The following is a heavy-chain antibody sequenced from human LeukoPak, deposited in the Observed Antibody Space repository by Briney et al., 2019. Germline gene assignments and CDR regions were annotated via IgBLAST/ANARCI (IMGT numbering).Heavy chain of an antibody. CDR1: GYTFNSYD. CDR3: ARDQITMRYYYGMDV. CDR2: MNPNSGNT. Sequence: ASVKVSCKASGYTFNSYDINWVRQATGQGLEWMGWMNPNSGNTGYAQKFQGRVTMTRNTSISTAYMELSSLRSEDTAVYYCARDQITMRYYYGMDVWGQGTTVTVSS. V-gene: IGHV1-8*01. D-gene: IGHD3-22*01. J-gene: IGHJ6*02.